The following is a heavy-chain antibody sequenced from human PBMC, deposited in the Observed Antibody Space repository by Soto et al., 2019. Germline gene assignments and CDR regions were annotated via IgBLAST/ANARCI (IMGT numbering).Heavy chain of an antibody. CDR2: ISGSGGST. D-gene: IGHD3-3*01. CDR3: AKDGHVLRFMVWLPPGLFDY. V-gene: IGHV3-23*01. Sequence: HPGGSLRLSCAASGLTFSSYAMSWVRQAPGKGLEWVSAISGSGGSTYYADSVKGRFTISRDNSKNTLYLQMNSLRAEDTAVYYCAKDGHVLRFMVWLPPGLFDYRGPGTLVTVSS. J-gene: IGHJ4*02. CDR1: GLTFSSYA.